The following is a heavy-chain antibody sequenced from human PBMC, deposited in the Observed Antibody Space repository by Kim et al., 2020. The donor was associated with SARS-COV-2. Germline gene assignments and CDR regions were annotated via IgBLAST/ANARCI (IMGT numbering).Heavy chain of an antibody. Sequence: SETLSLTCTVSGGSISSSSYYWGWIRQPPGKGLEWIGSIYYSGSTYYNPSLKSRVTISVDTSKNQFSLKLSSVTAADTAVYYCARHSIRGYGSGSSQGFDYWGQGTLVTVSS. CDR1: GGSISSSSYY. D-gene: IGHD3-10*01. V-gene: IGHV4-39*01. CDR2: IYYSGST. J-gene: IGHJ4*02. CDR3: ARHSIRGYGSGSSQGFDY.